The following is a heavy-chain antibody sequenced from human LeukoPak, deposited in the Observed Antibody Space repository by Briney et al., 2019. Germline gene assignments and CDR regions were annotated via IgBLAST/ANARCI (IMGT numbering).Heavy chain of an antibody. V-gene: IGHV4-30-2*01. CDR3: ARGISTVTEYYFDY. Sequence: SETLSLTCAVSGGSISSGGYSWSWIRQPPGKGLEWIGYIYHSGSTYYNPSLKSRVTISVDTSKNQFSLKLSSVTAADTAVYYCARGISTVTEYYFDYWGQGTLVTVSS. CDR2: IYHSGST. D-gene: IGHD4-17*01. CDR1: GGSISSGGYS. J-gene: IGHJ4*02.